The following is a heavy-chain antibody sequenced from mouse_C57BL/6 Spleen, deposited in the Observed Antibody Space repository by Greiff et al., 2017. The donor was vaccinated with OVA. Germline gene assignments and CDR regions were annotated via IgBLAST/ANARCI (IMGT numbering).Heavy chain of an antibody. CDR2: ISSGGDYI. D-gene: IGHD2-3*01. Sequence: EVQVVESGEGLVKPGGSLKLSCAASGFTFSSYAMSWVRQTPEKRLEWVAYISSGGDYIYYADTVKGRFTISRDNARNTLYLQMSSLKSEDTAMYYCTRDEGMGCYFDVWGTGTTVTVSS. V-gene: IGHV5-9-1*02. CDR1: GFTFSSYA. J-gene: IGHJ1*03. CDR3: TRDEGMGCYFDV.